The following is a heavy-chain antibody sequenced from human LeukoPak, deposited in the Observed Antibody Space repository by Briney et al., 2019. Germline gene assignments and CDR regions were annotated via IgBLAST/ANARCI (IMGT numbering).Heavy chain of an antibody. CDR2: IYYSGST. V-gene: IGHV4-30-4*08. CDR3: ARGIGVRGGGVWFDP. CDR1: GGSISSGDYY. Sequence: SETLSLTCTVSGGSISSGDYYWSWIRQPPGKGLEWIGYIYYSGSTYYNPSLKSRVTISVDTSKNQFSLKLSSVTAADTAVYYCARGIGVRGGGVWFDPWGQGTLVTASS. D-gene: IGHD3-3*01. J-gene: IGHJ5*02.